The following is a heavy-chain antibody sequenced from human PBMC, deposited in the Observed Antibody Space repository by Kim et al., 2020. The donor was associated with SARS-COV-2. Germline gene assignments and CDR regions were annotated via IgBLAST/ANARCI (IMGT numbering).Heavy chain of an antibody. CDR2: IYYSGST. D-gene: IGHD4-17*01. CDR3: ARRTGQYYGDYADNFDY. V-gene: IGHV4-30-4*01. J-gene: IGHJ4*02. Sequence: SETLSLTCTVSGGSISSGDYYWSWIRQPPGKGLEWIGYIYYSGSTYYNPSLKSRVTISVDTSKNQFSLKLSSVTAADTAVYYCARRTGQYYGDYADNFDYSGQGALFTVSS. CDR1: GGSISSGDYY.